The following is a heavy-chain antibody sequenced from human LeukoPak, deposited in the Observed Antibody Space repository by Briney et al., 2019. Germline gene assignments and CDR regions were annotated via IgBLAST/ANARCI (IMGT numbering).Heavy chain of an antibody. J-gene: IGHJ4*02. D-gene: IGHD3-22*01. CDR3: ARHRVYYHYFDY. CDR1: GGSISSSDYF. V-gene: IGHV4-39*01. Sequence: SETLSLTCTVSGGSISSSDYFWGWFRQPPGRELEYIGNIYYSGSTYYKSSLKSRVTMSVHTSKNQFSLQLTSVTAADTAVYYCARHRVYYHYFDYWGQGTLVTVSS. CDR2: IYYSGST.